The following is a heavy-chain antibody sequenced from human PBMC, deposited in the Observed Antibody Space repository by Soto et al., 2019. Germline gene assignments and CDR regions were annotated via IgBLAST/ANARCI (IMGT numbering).Heavy chain of an antibody. Sequence: QVQLQESGPGLVKPSETLSLTCTVSGGSISSYYWSWIRQPPGKGLEWIGYIYYSGSTNYNPSLKSRVTISVDTSKNQFSLKLSSVTAADTAVYYCARGLEWELRGGGYYFDYWGQGTLVTVSS. CDR1: GGSISSYY. CDR2: IYYSGST. J-gene: IGHJ4*02. V-gene: IGHV4-59*01. D-gene: IGHD1-26*01. CDR3: ARGLEWELRGGGYYFDY.